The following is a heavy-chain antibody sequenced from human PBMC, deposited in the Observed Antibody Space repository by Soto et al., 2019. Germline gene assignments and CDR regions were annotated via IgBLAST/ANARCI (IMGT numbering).Heavy chain of an antibody. D-gene: IGHD3-3*01. J-gene: IGHJ6*03. CDR3: AKDISAPRYDFWSGYDYYYYYMDV. V-gene: IGHV3-23*01. CDR1: GFTFSSYA. CDR2: ISGSGGST. Sequence: GGSLRLSCAASGFTFSSYAMSWVRQAPGKGLEWVSAISGSGGSTYYADSVKGRFTISRDNSKNTLYLQMNSLRAEDTAVYYCAKDISAPRYDFWSGYDYYYYYMDVWGKGTTVTVSS.